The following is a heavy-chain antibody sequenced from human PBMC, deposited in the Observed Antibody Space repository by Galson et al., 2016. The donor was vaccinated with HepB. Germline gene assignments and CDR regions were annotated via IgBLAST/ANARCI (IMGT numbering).Heavy chain of an antibody. CDR2: IYYSGSA. V-gene: IGHV4-39*02. J-gene: IGHJ4*02. CDR3: AREIAVAGHLDY. D-gene: IGHD6-19*01. Sequence: SETLSLTCTVSGGSISTSDYYWGWIRQPPGKGLEWIGSIYYSGSAYYKPSLKSRVTMSVDTSKNQFSLKVSSVTAADTAVYYCAREIAVAGHLDYWGQGTLVTVSS. CDR1: GGSISTSDYY.